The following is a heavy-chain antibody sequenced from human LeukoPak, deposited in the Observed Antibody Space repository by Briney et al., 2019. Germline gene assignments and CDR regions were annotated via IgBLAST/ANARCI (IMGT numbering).Heavy chain of an antibody. CDR2: TSWNSGRI. CDR1: GFTFDAYA. Sequence: GESLSLSCAASGFTFDAYAMHWVRPAPGKGLEWVSGTSWNSGRIGHADSVKGRLTISRGHAKNSLYLQMNSLRAKETSLYYCAKDYYDSSGYPNYFDYWGQGTLVTVSS. CDR3: AKDYYDSSGYPNYFDY. V-gene: IGHV3-9*01. J-gene: IGHJ4*02. D-gene: IGHD3-22*01.